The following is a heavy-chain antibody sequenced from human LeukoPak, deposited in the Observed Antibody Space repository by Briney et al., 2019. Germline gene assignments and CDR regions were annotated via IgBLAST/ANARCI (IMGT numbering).Heavy chain of an antibody. CDR3: ARLRFYDSSGYSPGYYMDV. D-gene: IGHD3-22*01. Sequence: SETLSLTCTVSGGSMFSYHWSWVRQSAGEGLEWIGHIYVGGSTNYSPSLKSRVTMSVDTTKNQFSLKLKSVTAADTAVYYCARLRFYDSSGYSPGYYMDVWGKGTTVTVSS. J-gene: IGHJ6*03. V-gene: IGHV4-4*07. CDR1: GGSMFSYH. CDR2: IYVGGST.